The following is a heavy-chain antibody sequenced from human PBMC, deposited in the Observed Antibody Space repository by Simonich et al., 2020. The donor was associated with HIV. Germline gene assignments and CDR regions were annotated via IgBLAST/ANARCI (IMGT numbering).Heavy chain of an antibody. CDR2: LAPNRGGK. CDR3: ARGPFPNYYGSGSYWGGFDY. Sequence: QVQLVQSGAEVKNPGASVKVSCKASGYTFTGNYIHWVRQAPGQGLEGWGWLAPNRGGKNKAKRFQGMVIMTRETSINTAYIELSRLTSDDPAVYYCARGPFPNYYGSGSYWGGFDYWGQGTLVTVSS. CDR1: GYTFTGNY. D-gene: IGHD3-10*01. V-gene: IGHV1-2*02. J-gene: IGHJ4*02.